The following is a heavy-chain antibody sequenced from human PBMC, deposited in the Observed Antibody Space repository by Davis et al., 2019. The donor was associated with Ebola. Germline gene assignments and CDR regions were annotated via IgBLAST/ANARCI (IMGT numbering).Heavy chain of an antibody. CDR2: INPSGGST. CDR1: GGTFSSYA. J-gene: IGHJ4*02. CDR3: ARALFKVNQLLGRSRDFWSGPLCD. D-gene: IGHD3-3*01. V-gene: IGHV1-46*01. Sequence: ASVKVSCKASGGTFSSYAISWVRQAPGQGLEWMGIINPSGGSTSYAQKFQGRVTMTRDTSTSTVYMELSSLRSEDTAVYYCARALFKVNQLLGRSRDFWSGPLCDWGQGTLVTVSS.